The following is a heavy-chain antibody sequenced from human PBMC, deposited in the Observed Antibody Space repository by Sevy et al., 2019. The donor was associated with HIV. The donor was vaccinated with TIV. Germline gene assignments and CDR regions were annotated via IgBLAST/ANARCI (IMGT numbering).Heavy chain of an antibody. CDR3: ARDAHWSLNY. D-gene: IGHD2-8*02. CDR1: GFTFSDYV. CDR2: ISHDTTVK. Sequence: GGSLRLSCAASGFTFSDYVVHWVRQAPGKGLEWLARISHDTTVKYYADSLKGRFTISRDNSKNTLYLQMNSLRHEDTAVYHCARDAHWSLNYWGQGTLVTVSS. J-gene: IGHJ4*02. V-gene: IGHV3-30*04.